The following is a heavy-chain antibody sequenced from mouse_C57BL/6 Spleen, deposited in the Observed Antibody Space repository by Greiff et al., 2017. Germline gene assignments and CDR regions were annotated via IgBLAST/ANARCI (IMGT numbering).Heavy chain of an antibody. CDR1: GYSFTDYN. CDR3: SRSEDYARDPWFAY. V-gene: IGHV1-39*01. J-gene: IGHJ3*01. CDR2: INPNYGTT. Sequence: VQLQQSGPELVKPGASVKISCKASGYSFTDYNMNWVKQSNGQSLEWIGVINPNYGTTSYNQKFKGKATLTVDQSSSTAYMQLNSLTSEDSAVYYYSRSEDYARDPWFAYWGQGTLVTVSA. D-gene: IGHD2-4*01.